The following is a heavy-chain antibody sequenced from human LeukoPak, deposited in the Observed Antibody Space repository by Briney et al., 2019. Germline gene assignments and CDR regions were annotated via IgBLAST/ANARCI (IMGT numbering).Heavy chain of an antibody. J-gene: IGHJ4*02. CDR1: GFTFSSYD. D-gene: IGHD6-6*01. CDR3: AKDGPMYSSSSDY. V-gene: IGHV3-13*01. CDR2: IGVAGDT. Sequence: PGGSLRLSCAASGFTFSSYDMHWVRQPTGKGLEWVSAIGVAGDTFYAGSVKGRFTISRDNSKNTLYLQMNSLRAEDTAVYYCAKDGPMYSSSSDYWGQGTLVTVSS.